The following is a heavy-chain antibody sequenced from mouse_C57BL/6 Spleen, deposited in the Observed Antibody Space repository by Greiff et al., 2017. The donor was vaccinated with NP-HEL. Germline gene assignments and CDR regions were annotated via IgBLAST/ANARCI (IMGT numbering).Heavy chain of an antibody. V-gene: IGHV5-6*02. CDR2: ISSGGSYT. CDR1: GFTFSSYG. D-gene: IGHD1-1*01. Sequence: DVKLVESGGDLVKPGGSLKLSCAASGFTFSSYGMSWVRQTPDKRLEWVATISSGGSYTYYPDSVKGRFTISRDNAKNTLYLQMSSLKSEDTAMYYCARRNSSYWYFDVWGTGTTVTVSS. J-gene: IGHJ1*03. CDR3: ARRNSSYWYFDV.